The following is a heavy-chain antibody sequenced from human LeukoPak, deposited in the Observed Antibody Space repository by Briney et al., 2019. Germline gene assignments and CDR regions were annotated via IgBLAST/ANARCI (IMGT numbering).Heavy chain of an antibody. CDR3: AKGGYCSSFSCYQGVFDI. CDR2: LSYDGSNK. D-gene: IGHD2-2*03. Sequence: GGSLRLSCAASGFTFSTYGMHWVRQAPGKGLEWMALLSYDGSNKYYADSVKGRFTISRDNSKNTVYLQMNSLRAEDTVVYYCAKGGYCSSFSCYQGVFDIWGQGTMVTVSS. J-gene: IGHJ3*02. V-gene: IGHV3-30*18. CDR1: GFTFSTYG.